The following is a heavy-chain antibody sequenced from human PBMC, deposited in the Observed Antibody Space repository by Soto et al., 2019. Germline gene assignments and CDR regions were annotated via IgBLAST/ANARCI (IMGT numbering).Heavy chain of an antibody. V-gene: IGHV1-69*06. J-gene: IGHJ5*02. Sequence: SVKVSCKASGGTFSSYAISWVRQAPGQGLEWMGGIIPIFGTANYAQKFQGRVTITADKSTSTAYLELSSLRSEDTAVYYCAREEGSIAARPTWFDPWGQGTLVTVSS. CDR1: GGTFSSYA. CDR3: AREEGSIAARPTWFDP. D-gene: IGHD6-6*01. CDR2: IIPIFGTA.